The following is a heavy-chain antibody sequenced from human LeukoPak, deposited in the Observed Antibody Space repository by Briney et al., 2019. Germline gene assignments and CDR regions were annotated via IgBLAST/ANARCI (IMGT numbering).Heavy chain of an antibody. D-gene: IGHD3-3*01. V-gene: IGHV1-2*02. Sequence: ASVKVSCKASGYTFTGYYMHWVRQAPGQGLEWMGWINPNSGGTNYAQKFQGRVTMTRDTSISTAYMELSRLRSDDTAVYYCASAYYDFWSGYYRSWFDPWGQGTLVTVSS. CDR3: ASAYYDFWSGYYRSWFDP. CDR1: GYTFTGYY. J-gene: IGHJ5*02. CDR2: INPNSGGT.